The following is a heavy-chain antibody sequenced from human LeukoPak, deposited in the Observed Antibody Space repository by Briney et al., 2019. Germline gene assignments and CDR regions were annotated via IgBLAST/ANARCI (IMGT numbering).Heavy chain of an antibody. V-gene: IGHV3-30-3*01. Sequence: GGSLRLSCAASGFTFSSYAMHWVRQAPGKGLEWVAVISYDGSNKYYADSVKSRFTISRDNSKNTLYLQMNSLRAEDTAVYYCARGSSSSHYYYGMDVWGQGTTVTVSS. CDR2: ISYDGSNK. D-gene: IGHD6-6*01. J-gene: IGHJ6*02. CDR1: GFTFSSYA. CDR3: ARGSSSSHYYYGMDV.